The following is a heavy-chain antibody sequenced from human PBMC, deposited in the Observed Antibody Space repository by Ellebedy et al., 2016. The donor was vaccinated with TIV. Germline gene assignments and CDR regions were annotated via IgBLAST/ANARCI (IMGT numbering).Heavy chain of an antibody. D-gene: IGHD3-9*01. J-gene: IGHJ4*02. CDR1: GVTFSNAW. CDR2: IKSKTDGETK. V-gene: IGHV3-15*07. CDR3: TTDRYFDWVTPSFLDY. Sequence: GGSLRLSCVVSGVTFSNAWMNWVRQAPGKGLEWVGRIKSKTDGETKDYAAPVKGRFTLSRDDSKNTLYLEMDSLKTEDTAIYYCTTDRYFDWVTPSFLDYWGQGTLVTVSS.